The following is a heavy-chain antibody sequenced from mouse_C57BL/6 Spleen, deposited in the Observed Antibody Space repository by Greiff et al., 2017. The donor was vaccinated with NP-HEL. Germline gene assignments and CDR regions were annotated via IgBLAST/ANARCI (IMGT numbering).Heavy chain of an antibody. CDR1: GYTFTDYY. J-gene: IGHJ2*01. CDR2: INPYNGGT. CDR3: ARPSGSSPYFDY. D-gene: IGHD1-1*01. Sequence: VQLKQSGPVLVKPGASVKMSCKASGYTFTDYYMNWVKQSHGKSLEWIGVINPYNGGTSYNQKFKGKATLTVDKSSSTAYMELNSLTSEDSAVYYCARPSGSSPYFDYWGQGTTLTVSS. V-gene: IGHV1-19*01.